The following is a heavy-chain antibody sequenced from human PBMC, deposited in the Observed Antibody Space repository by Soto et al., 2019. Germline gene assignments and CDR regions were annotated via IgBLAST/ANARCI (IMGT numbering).Heavy chain of an antibody. CDR2: ISSSSSTI. CDR1: GFTFSSYS. CDR3: ARDVSPPGGDSSWYFDYYYGMDV. J-gene: IGHJ6*02. Sequence: EVQLVESGGGLVQPGGSLRLSCAASGFTFSSYSMNWVRQAPGKGLEWVSYISSSSSTIYYAGSVKGRFTISRDNAKNSLYLQMNSLRDEDTAVYYCARDVSPPGGDSSWYFDYYYGMDVWGQGTTVTVSS. V-gene: IGHV3-48*02. D-gene: IGHD6-13*01.